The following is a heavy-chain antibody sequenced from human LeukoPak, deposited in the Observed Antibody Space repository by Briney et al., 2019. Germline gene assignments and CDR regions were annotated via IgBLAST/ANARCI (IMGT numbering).Heavy chain of an antibody. D-gene: IGHD3-9*01. CDR3: ASLDILTGYRFDY. CDR2: IYYSGST. V-gene: IGHV4-59*08. CDR1: DGSISSYY. Sequence: PSETLSLTCTVSDGSISSYYWSWVRQPPGEGLEWIGYIYYSGSTKYTPSLKSRVTISVDTSKNQSSLKLSSVTAADTAVYYCASLDILTGYRFDYWGQGTLVTVSS. J-gene: IGHJ4*02.